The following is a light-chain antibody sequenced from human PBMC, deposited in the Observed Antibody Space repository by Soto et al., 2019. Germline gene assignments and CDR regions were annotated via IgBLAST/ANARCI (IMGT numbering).Light chain of an antibody. V-gene: IGKV3-20*01. J-gene: IGKJ1*01. CDR3: QQHTGSLTWT. CDR1: QCIRRSY. CDR2: GAS. Sequence: SASTDCPLSLSFCPGERATLSFRASQCIRRSYIAWYQQKPGQAPRLLIYGASTRATGMPDRFRGSGSGTNYTLTISRLEPEDFAVYYCQQHTGSLTWTFGQGTKVDIK.